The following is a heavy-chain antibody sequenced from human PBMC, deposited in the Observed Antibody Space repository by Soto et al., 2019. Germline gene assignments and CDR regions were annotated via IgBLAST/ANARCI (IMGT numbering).Heavy chain of an antibody. V-gene: IGHV5-51*01. D-gene: IGHD3-10*01. CDR2: IYPGDSDT. J-gene: IGHJ6*02. CDR1: GYSFTSYW. CDR3: ARHRSPVRYYYHRMDV. Sequence: LGESLKISCRGSGYSFTSYWIGWVRQMPGKGLEWMGIIYPGDSDTRYSPSFQGQVTISADKSISTAYLQWSSLKASDTAMYYCARHRSPVRYYYHRMDVWGPGTTATDSS.